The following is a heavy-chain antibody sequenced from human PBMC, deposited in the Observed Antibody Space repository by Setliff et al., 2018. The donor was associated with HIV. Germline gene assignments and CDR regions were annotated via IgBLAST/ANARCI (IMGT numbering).Heavy chain of an antibody. CDR1: GYTFTTYG. J-gene: IGHJ6*02. V-gene: IGHV1-18*01. D-gene: IGHD6-19*01. CDR2: ISPNFGHP. Sequence: GASVKVSCKASGYTFTTYGISWVRQAPGHGLEWMGWISPNFGHPKYAQKFLDRVTMTVDAATSRAYMELKSLRSDDTAVYFCARLGSGWSDSYYYAMDIWGQGTTVTVSS. CDR3: ARLGSGWSDSYYYAMDI.